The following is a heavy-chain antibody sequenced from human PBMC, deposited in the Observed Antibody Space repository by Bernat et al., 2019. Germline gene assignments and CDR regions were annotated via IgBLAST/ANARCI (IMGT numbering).Heavy chain of an antibody. J-gene: IGHJ5*02. V-gene: IGHV3-15*01. Sequence: VQLVESGGGVVQPGRSLRLSCAASGFTFSNAWMSWVRQAPGKGLEWVGRIKSKTDGGTTDYAAPVKGRFTISRDDSKNTLYLQMNSLKTEDTAVYYCTTDLAGYYYDSSGYYGGWFDPWGQGTLVTVSS. CDR1: GFTFSNAW. CDR2: IKSKTDGGTT. CDR3: TTDLAGYYYDSSGYYGGWFDP. D-gene: IGHD3-22*01.